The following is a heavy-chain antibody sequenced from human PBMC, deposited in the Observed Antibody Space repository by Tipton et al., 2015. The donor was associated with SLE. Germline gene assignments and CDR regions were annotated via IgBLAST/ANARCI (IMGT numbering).Heavy chain of an antibody. J-gene: IGHJ3*02. CDR3: AKTQDDAFDI. CDR2: IYASGSA. V-gene: IGHV4-4*09. CDR1: GDSLRSHY. Sequence: TLSLACTVSGDSLRSHYWSWIRQPPGRGLEYIGYIYASGSANYNPSLKSRVTILVDTSKNQFSLRLTSVTAADTALYYCAKTQDDAFDIWGQGTMVTVSS.